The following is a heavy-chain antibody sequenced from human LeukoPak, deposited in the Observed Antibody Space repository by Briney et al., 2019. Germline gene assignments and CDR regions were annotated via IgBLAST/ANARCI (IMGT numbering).Heavy chain of an antibody. CDR2: IYTSGST. V-gene: IGHV4-4*09. J-gene: IGHJ5*02. CDR1: GGSISSYY. Sequence: SETLSLTCTVSGGSISSYYWSWIRQPPGKGLEWIGYIYTSGSTNYNPSLKSRVTISVDTSKNQFSLKLSSVTAADTAVYYCARQLSAGTGGGWFDPWGQGTPVTVSS. D-gene: IGHD6-19*01. CDR3: ARQLSAGTGGGWFDP.